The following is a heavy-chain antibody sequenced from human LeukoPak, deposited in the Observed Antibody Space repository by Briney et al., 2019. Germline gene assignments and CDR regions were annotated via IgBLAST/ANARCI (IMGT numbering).Heavy chain of an antibody. CDR3: ARRAKGQQLGSYFDY. Sequence: KSSETLSLTCTVSGGSISSYYWSWIRQPPGKELEWIGYIYYSGSTNYNPSLKSRVTISVDTSKNQFSLKLSSVTAADTAVYYCARRAKGQQLGSYFDYWGQGTLVTVSS. CDR1: GGSISSYY. J-gene: IGHJ4*02. CDR2: IYYSGST. V-gene: IGHV4-59*08. D-gene: IGHD6-13*01.